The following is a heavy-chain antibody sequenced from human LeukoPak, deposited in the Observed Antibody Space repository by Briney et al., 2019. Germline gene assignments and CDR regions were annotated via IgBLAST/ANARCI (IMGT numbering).Heavy chain of an antibody. CDR3: ARLRVAPLFFDF. D-gene: IGHD5-12*01. CDR2: MNQDGSEK. J-gene: IGHJ4*02. V-gene: IGHV3-7*04. Sequence: PGGSLRLSCAASGFTFSTYWMTWVRQAPGKGLEWVANMNQDGSEKYYVDSVQGRFTISRDNAKNSLYLQMNSLRAEDTAVYYCARLRVAPLFFDFWGQGTLVTVSS. CDR1: GFTFSTYW.